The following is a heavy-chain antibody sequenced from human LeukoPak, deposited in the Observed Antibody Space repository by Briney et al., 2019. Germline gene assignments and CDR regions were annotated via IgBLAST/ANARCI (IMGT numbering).Heavy chain of an antibody. CDR1: GITFSSYA. CDR3: AKLGYGGTSWFDY. J-gene: IGHJ4*02. Sequence: GGSLRLSCAASGITFSSYAMSWVRQAPGKGLEWVSGISGSGGSTYYADSVKGRFTISRDNSKNTLYLQMNSLRAEDTAVYYCAKLGYGGTSWFDYWGQGTLVTVSS. D-gene: IGHD4-23*01. V-gene: IGHV3-23*01. CDR2: ISGSGGST.